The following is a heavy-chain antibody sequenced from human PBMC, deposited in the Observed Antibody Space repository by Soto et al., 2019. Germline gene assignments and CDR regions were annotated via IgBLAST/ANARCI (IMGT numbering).Heavy chain of an antibody. CDR1: GFTFSSYG. V-gene: IGHV3-33*01. D-gene: IGHD6-13*01. CDR3: ARGGSSWSNWFDP. Sequence: PGGSLRLSCAASGFTFSSYGMHWVRQAPGKGLEWVAVIWYDGSNKYYADSVKGRFTISRDNSKNTLYLQMNSLRAEDTAVYYCARGGSSWSNWFDPWGQGTLVTVSS. J-gene: IGHJ5*02. CDR2: IWYDGSNK.